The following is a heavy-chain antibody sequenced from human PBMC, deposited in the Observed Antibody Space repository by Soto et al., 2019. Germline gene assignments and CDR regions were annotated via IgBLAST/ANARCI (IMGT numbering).Heavy chain of an antibody. Sequence: QVQLVESGGGLVKPGGSLRLSCAASGFTFSDYYMSWIRQAPGKGLEWVSYISSSSSYTNYADSVKGRFTISRDNAKNSLYLQMNSLRAEDTAVYYCARAGITIFGVVSFPQRYGMDVWGQGTTVTVSS. J-gene: IGHJ6*02. CDR3: ARAGITIFGVVSFPQRYGMDV. CDR1: GFTFSDYY. D-gene: IGHD3-3*01. CDR2: ISSSSSYT. V-gene: IGHV3-11*06.